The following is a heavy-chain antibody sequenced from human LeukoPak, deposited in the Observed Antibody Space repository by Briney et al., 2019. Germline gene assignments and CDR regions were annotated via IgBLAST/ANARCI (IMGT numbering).Heavy chain of an antibody. D-gene: IGHD2-15*01. CDR1: GCTFSSYD. CDR3: ARDCSGGSCYGKVDL. J-gene: IGHJ2*01. V-gene: IGHV1-69*04. CDR2: IIPILGIA. Sequence: VASVKVSCKAPGCTFSSYDISWVRQAPGQGLEWMGRIIPILGIANYAQKFQGRVTITADKSTSTAYMELSSLRSEDTDVYYCARDCSGGSCYGKVDLWGRGTPVTVYS.